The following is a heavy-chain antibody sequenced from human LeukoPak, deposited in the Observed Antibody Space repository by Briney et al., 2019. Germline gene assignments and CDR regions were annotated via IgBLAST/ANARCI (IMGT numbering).Heavy chain of an antibody. Sequence: PSGTLSLTCGVSGGSISGTNWWSWVRQPPGQGPEWIGEISLAGQTNYNPSLNGRVTMSLDKSSNQLSLHLTSVTAADTATYCSRESGPFCPFGYWGQGTLVIVSS. J-gene: IGHJ4*02. D-gene: IGHD1-26*01. CDR3: RESGPFCPFGY. V-gene: IGHV4-4*02. CDR1: GGSISGTNW. CDR2: ISLAGQT.